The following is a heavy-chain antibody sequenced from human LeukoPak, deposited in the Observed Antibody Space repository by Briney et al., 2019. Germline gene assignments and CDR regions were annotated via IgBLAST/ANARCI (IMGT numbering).Heavy chain of an antibody. Sequence: GESLKISCETSGYIFANYWIGWVRQMPGKGLEWMGIIYPGDSDTRYSPSFQGQVTISADKSISTAYLQWSSLKASDTAMYYCARPAVAGPGGAFDIWGQGTMVTVSS. CDR3: ARPAVAGPGGAFDI. CDR2: IYPGDSDT. CDR1: GYIFANYW. D-gene: IGHD6-19*01. J-gene: IGHJ3*02. V-gene: IGHV5-51*01.